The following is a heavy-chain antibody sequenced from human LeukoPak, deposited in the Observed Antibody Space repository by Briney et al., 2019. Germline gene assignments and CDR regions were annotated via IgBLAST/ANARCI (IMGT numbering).Heavy chain of an antibody. CDR3: ARDKGVTYDFWSGYYWFDP. CDR2: INPSGGST. J-gene: IGHJ5*02. V-gene: IGHV1-46*01. D-gene: IGHD3-3*01. Sequence: GASVKVSCKASGYTFTSYYMHWVRQAPGQGLEWMGIINPSGGSTSYAQKFQGRVTMTRDMSTSTVYMELSSLRSEDTAVYYRARDKGVTYDFWSGYYWFDPWGQGTLVTVSS. CDR1: GYTFTSYY.